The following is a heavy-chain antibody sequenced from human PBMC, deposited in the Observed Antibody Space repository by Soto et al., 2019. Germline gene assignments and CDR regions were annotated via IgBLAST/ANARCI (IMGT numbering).Heavy chain of an antibody. Sequence: QVLLQESGPGLVKSSRTLSVTCTVSGASISRGSYYWSWVRHHPGKGLEWIGYIHDSGTTYYNPSLKSRILISRDTSSNQFSLKLTSVTAADTAVYYCARRSPPVTTRSFDFWGQGLMVTVSS. D-gene: IGHD4-17*01. CDR3: ARRSPPVTTRSFDF. CDR1: GASISRGSYY. CDR2: IHDSGTT. V-gene: IGHV4-31*03. J-gene: IGHJ3*01.